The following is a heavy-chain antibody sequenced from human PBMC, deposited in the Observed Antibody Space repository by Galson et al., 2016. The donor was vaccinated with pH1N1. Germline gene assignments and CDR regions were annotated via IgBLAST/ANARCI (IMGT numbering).Heavy chain of an antibody. CDR2: IIPIFGTA. Sequence: SVKVSCKASGGTFNNYPISWLRQAPGHGLEWMGRIIPIFGTANYAQKFQGRVTITADKSTSTAYMELSSLRSEDTAVYYCASEVNYYGSGTYYSLNLGMDVWGQGTTVTVSS. CDR3: ASEVNYYGSGTYYSLNLGMDV. CDR1: GGTFNNYP. V-gene: IGHV1-69*06. D-gene: IGHD3-10*01. J-gene: IGHJ6*02.